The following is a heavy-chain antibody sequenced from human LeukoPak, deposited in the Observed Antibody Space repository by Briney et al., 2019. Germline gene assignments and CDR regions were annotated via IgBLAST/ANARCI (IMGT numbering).Heavy chain of an antibody. Sequence: GSLRLSCVASGLSFSTYWMHWVRQAPGKGLVWVSRIDNGGTTTLYTDSVRGRFTISRDNAKNTLYLQMNSLRAEDTAIYFCARVRSDYSSSSPPDYWGQGTPVTVSS. V-gene: IGHV3-74*01. CDR3: ARVRSDYSSSSPPDY. CDR1: GLSFSTYW. J-gene: IGHJ4*02. D-gene: IGHD6-6*01. CDR2: IDNGGTTT.